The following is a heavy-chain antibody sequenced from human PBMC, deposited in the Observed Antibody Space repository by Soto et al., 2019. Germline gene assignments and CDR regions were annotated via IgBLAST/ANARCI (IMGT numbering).Heavy chain of an antibody. D-gene: IGHD2-15*01. Sequence: SETLSLTCTVSGGSISSYYWSWIRQPPGKGLDCIGYIYYSGSTNYNLSLKSRVTLSVDTSKNQFSLKLSSVTAADTAVYYCARGGCSGGSCYDNWFDPWGQGTLVTVSS. J-gene: IGHJ5*02. CDR2: IYYSGST. V-gene: IGHV4-59*08. CDR3: ARGGCSGGSCYDNWFDP. CDR1: GGSISSYY.